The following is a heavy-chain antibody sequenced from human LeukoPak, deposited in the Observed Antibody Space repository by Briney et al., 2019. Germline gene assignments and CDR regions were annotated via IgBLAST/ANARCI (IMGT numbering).Heavy chain of an antibody. CDR3: ARMGGVAAAGTDY. J-gene: IGHJ4*02. CDR2: ISAGNGNT. CDR1: GYTFTSYA. D-gene: IGHD6-13*01. V-gene: IGHV1-3*01. Sequence: ASVKVSCKASGYTFTSYAIHWVRQAPGQRLEWMGWISAGNGNTKYSQNFQGRVTFISNTSATTAFMELSSLRSEDTAVYYCARMGGVAAAGTDYWGQGTLVTVSS.